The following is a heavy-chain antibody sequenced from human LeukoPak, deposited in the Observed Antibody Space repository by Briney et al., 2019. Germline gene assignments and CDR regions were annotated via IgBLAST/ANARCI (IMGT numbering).Heavy chain of an antibody. Sequence: GESLKISCKGSGYSFARYWIGWVRQMLGKGLEWMGIIYPDDSGTRYSPSFQGQVTISADKSLSTAYLQWSSLKASDTAMYYCARHIYSYDFMIYYMDVWGKGTTVTVSS. J-gene: IGHJ6*03. CDR3: ARHIYSYDFMIYYMDV. D-gene: IGHD5-18*01. CDR2: IYPDDSGT. V-gene: IGHV5-51*01. CDR1: GYSFARYW.